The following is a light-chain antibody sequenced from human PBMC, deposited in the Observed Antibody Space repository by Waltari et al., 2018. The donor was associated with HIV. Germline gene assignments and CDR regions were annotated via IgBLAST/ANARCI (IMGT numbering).Light chain of an antibody. J-gene: IGKJ4*01. CDR2: GAS. Sequence: VLTQSPATLSVSPGERATLSCRTSQSVRSNLAWYQQKRGQAPRRLLYGASLRATGTPARFSGSGSGTEFTLTISSVQSEDLAVYYCQQYNDWPPLTFGGGTKVEIK. CDR1: QSVRSN. V-gene: IGKV3D-15*01. CDR3: QQYNDWPPLT.